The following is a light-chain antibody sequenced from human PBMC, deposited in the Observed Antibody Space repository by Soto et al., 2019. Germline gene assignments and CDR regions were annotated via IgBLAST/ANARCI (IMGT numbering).Light chain of an antibody. CDR3: QQYGSSPYT. V-gene: IGKV3-20*01. CDR1: QSVSSSY. Sequence: EIVLTQSPGTLSLSPGERATLSCRASQSVSSSYLAWNQQKPVQAPRLLIYGASSRATGIPDRFSGSGSGTDFTLNISRLEPEDFAVYYCQQYGSSPYTFGQGTKLEIK. CDR2: GAS. J-gene: IGKJ2*01.